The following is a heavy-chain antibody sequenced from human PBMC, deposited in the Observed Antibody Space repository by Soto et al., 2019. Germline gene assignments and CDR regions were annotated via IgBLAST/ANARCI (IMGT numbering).Heavy chain of an antibody. J-gene: IGHJ5*02. CDR1: GGNFSDHG. CDR2: IIPLFGTT. D-gene: IGHD2-2*01. Sequence: QVQLVQSGAELQKPGSSVKVSCKASGGNFSDHGISWVRQAPGQGLEWMGGIIPLFGTTNYAHKFKGRVTITADESTSTVYMELTSLRFEDAAIYYCATARGTSWYNWFDPWGQGTLVIVSS. CDR3: ATARGTSWYNWFDP. V-gene: IGHV1-69*01.